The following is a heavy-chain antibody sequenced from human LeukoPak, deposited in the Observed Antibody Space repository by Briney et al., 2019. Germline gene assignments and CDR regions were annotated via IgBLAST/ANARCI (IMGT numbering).Heavy chain of an antibody. CDR1: GFRFSDFT. CDR2: IGGRGGST. Sequence: GGALRLSCAASGFRFSDFTMTWVRQPPGKGPEWVSAIGGRGGSTYYADSVGGRFTISRDNSKDILYLQMNSLKVEDTATYYCGKEGGAWGQGTKVTVSS. CDR3: GKEGGA. V-gene: IGHV3-23*01. D-gene: IGHD3-16*01. J-gene: IGHJ5*02.